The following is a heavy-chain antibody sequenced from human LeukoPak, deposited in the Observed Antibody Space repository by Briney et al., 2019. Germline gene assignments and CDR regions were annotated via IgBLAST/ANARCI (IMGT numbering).Heavy chain of an antibody. CDR2: ISAYNGNT. CDR3: ASTRDLYYYYYGMDV. D-gene: IGHD1-26*01. CDR1: GYTFTSYG. Sequence: GASVKVSCKASGYTFTSYGISWVRQAPGQGLEWMGWISAYNGNTNYAQKLQGRVTMTTDTSTSTAYMELRSLRSDDTAVYYCASTRDLYYYYYGMDVWGQGTTVTVSS. J-gene: IGHJ6*02. V-gene: IGHV1-18*01.